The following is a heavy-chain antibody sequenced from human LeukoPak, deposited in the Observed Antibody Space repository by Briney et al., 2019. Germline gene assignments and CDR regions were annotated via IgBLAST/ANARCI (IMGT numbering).Heavy chain of an antibody. J-gene: IGHJ4*02. D-gene: IGHD6-13*01. V-gene: IGHV3-48*03. Sequence: PGGSLRLSCAASGFIFSNSEMNWVRQTPGKGLEWVSYISDHGKSRNYVDSVKGRFTISRDNAKNSLYLQMNSLRVEDTAIYFCARARMAAPLLDYWGQGTLVTVSS. CDR3: ARARMAAPLLDY. CDR1: GFIFSNSE. CDR2: ISDHGKSR.